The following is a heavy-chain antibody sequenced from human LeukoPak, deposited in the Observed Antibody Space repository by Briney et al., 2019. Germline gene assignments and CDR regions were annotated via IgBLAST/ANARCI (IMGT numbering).Heavy chain of an antibody. CDR3: ARVPLHDSSGHYYPH. CDR1: GYTFTNYG. CDR2: INGGNENA. V-gene: IGHV1-3*01. D-gene: IGHD3-22*01. Sequence: ASVKVSCKTSGYTFTNYGVHWVRQAPGQRLEWMGWINGGNENAKYSQNFQGRVTIIRDTSASTAYMELSSLRSEDTAVYYCARVPLHDSSGHYYPHWGQGTLVTVSS. J-gene: IGHJ1*01.